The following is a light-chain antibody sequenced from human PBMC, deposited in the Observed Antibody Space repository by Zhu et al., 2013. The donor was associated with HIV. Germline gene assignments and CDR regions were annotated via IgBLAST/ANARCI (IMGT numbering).Light chain of an antibody. J-gene: IGLJ1*01. CDR1: SSDVGNYNR. Sequence: QSALTQPPSVSGSPGQSVTISCTGTSSDVGNYNRVSWYQQPPGTAPKLMIYEVTNRPSGVPDRFSGSKSGNTAFLTVSGLQAEDEADYYCASTGRTYSYVFGSGTKLTVL. V-gene: IGLV2-18*02. CDR2: EVT. CDR3: ASTGRTYSYV.